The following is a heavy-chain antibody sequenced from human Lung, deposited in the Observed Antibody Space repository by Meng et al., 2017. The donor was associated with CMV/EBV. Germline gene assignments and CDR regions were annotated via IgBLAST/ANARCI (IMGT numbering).Heavy chain of an antibody. Sequence: QVQLVQSGAEVKKAGASVKVSCKASEYTFTDWCIYWVRQAPGQGLEWMGRINPNRGTTGYAQKFQGRVTMTRNISKSTAYMDLSSLRSEDTAVYYCATGVADFEYWGQGTLVTVSS. CDR2: INPNRGTT. CDR3: ATGVADFEY. V-gene: IGHV1-8*02. CDR1: EYTFTDWC. J-gene: IGHJ4*02. D-gene: IGHD6-19*01.